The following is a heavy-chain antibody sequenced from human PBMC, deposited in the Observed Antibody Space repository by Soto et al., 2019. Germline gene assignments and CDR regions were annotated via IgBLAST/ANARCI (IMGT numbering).Heavy chain of an antibody. CDR3: ARDLSSGYYPYYYYYYMDV. D-gene: IGHD3-22*01. V-gene: IGHV1-46*03. CDR2: INPSGGST. Sequence: ASVKVSCKASGYTFTSYYMHWVLQAPGQGLEWMGIINPSGGSTSYAQKFQGRVTMTRDTSTSTVYMELSSLRSEDTAVYYCARDLSSGYYPYYYYYYMDVWGKGTTVTVSS. CDR1: GYTFTSYY. J-gene: IGHJ6*03.